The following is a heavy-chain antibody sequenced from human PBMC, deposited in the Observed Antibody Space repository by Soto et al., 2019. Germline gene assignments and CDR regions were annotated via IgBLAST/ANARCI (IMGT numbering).Heavy chain of an antibody. Sequence: SETMSLTKTVAYGSSSGYCGSWIRQPPEKGLEWIGYIYYSGSTNYNPSLKSRVTISVDTSKNQFSMKLSTVTAADTAVYHCAVGLHYYYHYLDFLRNGTTVTVSS. CDR2: IYYSGST. CDR3: AVGLHYYYHYLDF. CDR1: YGSSSGYC. V-gene: IGHV4-59*08. J-gene: IGHJ6*03.